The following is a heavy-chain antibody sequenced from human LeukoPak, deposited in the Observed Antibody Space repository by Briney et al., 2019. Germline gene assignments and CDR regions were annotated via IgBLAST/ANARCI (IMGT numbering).Heavy chain of an antibody. D-gene: IGHD2-2*01. Sequence: PSETLSPTCTVSGASISRYYWSWVRQPPGKGLEWIGYIHNGGSTDYNPSLKSRVTMSIDTPEKQFSLRLSSVTAADTAVYFCAGGGYCSSSSCFAPLLDWWGQGTLVTVSP. CDR3: AGGGYCSSSSCFAPLLDW. CDR1: GASISRYY. J-gene: IGHJ4*02. V-gene: IGHV4-59*01. CDR2: IHNGGST.